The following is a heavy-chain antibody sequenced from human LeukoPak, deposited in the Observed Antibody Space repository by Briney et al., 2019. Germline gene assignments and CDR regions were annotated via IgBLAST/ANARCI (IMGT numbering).Heavy chain of an antibody. CDR2: ISAYNGNT. Sequence: ASVKVSCKASGYTFSSSGISWVRQAPGQGLEWVGWISAYNGNTDYVQKFQGRVTMTTDRPTSTGYMELRSLRSDDTAVYYCARDRSRGDAFDIWGQGTMVIVSS. V-gene: IGHV1-18*01. J-gene: IGHJ3*02. CDR3: ARDRSRGDAFDI. CDR1: GYTFSSSG.